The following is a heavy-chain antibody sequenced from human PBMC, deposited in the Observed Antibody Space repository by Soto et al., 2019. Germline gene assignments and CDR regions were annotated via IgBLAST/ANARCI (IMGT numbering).Heavy chain of an antibody. J-gene: IGHJ4*02. Sequence: PSLPFTVSGGSLSSSSYYWGWIRQPPGKGLEWIGSIYYSGSTYYNPSLKSRVTISVDTSKNQFSLKLSSVTAADTAVYYRARNTPAFPISDHWGQGTLVPVSS. V-gene: IGHV4-39*01. CDR1: GGSLSSSSYY. CDR3: ARNTPAFPISDH. D-gene: IGHD2-2*02. CDR2: IYYSGST.